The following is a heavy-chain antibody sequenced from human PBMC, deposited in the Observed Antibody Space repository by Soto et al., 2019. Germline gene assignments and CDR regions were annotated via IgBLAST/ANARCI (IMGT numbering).Heavy chain of an antibody. J-gene: IGHJ5*02. D-gene: IGHD1-26*01. CDR3: ANRLTSPKGAGFEP. CDR1: GVSVSTSEGG. Sequence: SGPTLVNPTHTLTLTCTFCGVSVSTSEGGVGWIRQPPGKALEWLALIYWDDDKRYSPSLKSRLTITKDTSKNQVVLTMTNMDPLDAATYYCANRLTSPKGAGFEPWGQGTMVSVSP. CDR2: IYWDDDK. V-gene: IGHV2-5*02.